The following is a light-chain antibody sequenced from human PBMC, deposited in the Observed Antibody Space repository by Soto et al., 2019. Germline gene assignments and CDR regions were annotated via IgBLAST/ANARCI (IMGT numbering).Light chain of an antibody. Sequence: QSVLTQPASVSGVPGQSITISCTGTSSDVGGYNYVSWYQQHPGKAPKFMIYDVSNRPSGVSTRFSGSKSGNTASLTISGLQAEDEADYYCNSYTTSNTRQIVFGTGTKVTVL. V-gene: IGLV2-14*01. CDR2: DVS. CDR1: SSDVGGYNY. J-gene: IGLJ1*01. CDR3: NSYTTSNTRQIV.